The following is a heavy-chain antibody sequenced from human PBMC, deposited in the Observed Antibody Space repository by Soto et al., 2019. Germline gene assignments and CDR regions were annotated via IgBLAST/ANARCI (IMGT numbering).Heavy chain of an antibody. V-gene: IGHV3-48*03. CDR3: AREIWSGSDAFDI. J-gene: IGHJ3*02. Sequence: EGQLVESGGGLVQPGGSLRLSCATSGFTFSIYEMNWVRQAPGKGLEWVSYISPSGTTVYYADSVKGRFTISRDNARNSLYLQMNSLRAEDTAIYYCAREIWSGSDAFDIWGQGTMITVSS. CDR1: GFTFSIYE. D-gene: IGHD3-3*01. CDR2: ISPSGTTV.